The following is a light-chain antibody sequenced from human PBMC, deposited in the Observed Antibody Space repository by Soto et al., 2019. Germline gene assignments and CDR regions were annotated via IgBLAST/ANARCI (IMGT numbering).Light chain of an antibody. CDR3: QQYGT. Sequence: IVMTQSPATLSAPPGQGATLSCRASQSVGIMLAWYQQKVGQAPRLLIYGASTRATGIPARCSGSGSGTEFTLTISSLQPDDFATYYCQQYGTFGQGTKVDIK. CDR2: GAS. CDR1: QSVGIM. J-gene: IGKJ1*01. V-gene: IGKV3-15*01.